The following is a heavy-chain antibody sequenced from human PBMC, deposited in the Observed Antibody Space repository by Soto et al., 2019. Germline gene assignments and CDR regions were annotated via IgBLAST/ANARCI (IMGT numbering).Heavy chain of an antibody. CDR3: ARDRYYHDGSGLYWYFDL. Sequence: QVQLVQSGAEVKKPGASVKVSCKASGYSFTNYAMHWVRQAPGQGLEWMGWINAGNGNTKYSEKLQGRVTITRDTSASTAYMELSSLRSEDTAAYYCARDRYYHDGSGLYWYFDLWGRGTLVTVSS. J-gene: IGHJ2*01. CDR2: INAGNGNT. D-gene: IGHD3-22*01. V-gene: IGHV1-3*01. CDR1: GYSFTNYA.